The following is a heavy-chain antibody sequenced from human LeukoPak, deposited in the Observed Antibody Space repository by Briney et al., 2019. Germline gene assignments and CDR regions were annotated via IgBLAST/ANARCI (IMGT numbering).Heavy chain of an antibody. J-gene: IGHJ4*02. V-gene: IGHV3-21*01. CDR3: ARMGSYSYGQYFDY. CDR1: GFTFSSYS. CDR2: ISSSSSYI. Sequence: GGSLRLSCAASGFTFSSYSMNWVRQAPGKGLEWVSSISSSSSYIYYADSVKGRFTISRDNAKNSLDLQMSSLRAEDTAVYYCARMGSYSYGQYFDYWGQGTLVTVSS. D-gene: IGHD5-18*01.